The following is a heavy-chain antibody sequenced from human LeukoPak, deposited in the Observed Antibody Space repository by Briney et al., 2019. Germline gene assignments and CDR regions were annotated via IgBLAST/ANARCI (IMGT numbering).Heavy chain of an antibody. V-gene: IGHV4-39*01. D-gene: IGHD3-22*01. CDR2: LYYSGST. CDR3: ARNYYDGSGYYF. J-gene: IGHJ4*02. CDR1: GGSVSSGRYY. Sequence: SETLSLTCTVSGGSVSSGRYYWVWIRQPPGKGLEWIGSLYYSGSTHYKPSLKSRVAIFVDTFKNQFSLRLSSVTAADAAAYYCARNYYDGSGYYFWGQGTQVTVSS.